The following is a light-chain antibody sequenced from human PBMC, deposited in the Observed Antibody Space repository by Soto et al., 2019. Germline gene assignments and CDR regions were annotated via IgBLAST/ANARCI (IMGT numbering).Light chain of an antibody. V-gene: IGKV1-5*01. Sequence: DIQMTQSPSTLSASVGDRVTITCRASQSLSSRLAWYQQKPGNAPKLLIYDASTLESGVPSRFSGSESGTEFTLTISSLQPDDFATYYCQQYYSYSTFGPGTKVDIK. CDR1: QSLSSR. J-gene: IGKJ3*01. CDR2: DAS. CDR3: QQYYSYST.